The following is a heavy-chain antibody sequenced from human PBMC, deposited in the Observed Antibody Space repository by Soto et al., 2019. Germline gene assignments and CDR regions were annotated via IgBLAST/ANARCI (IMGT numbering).Heavy chain of an antibody. CDR2: INAGNGDT. D-gene: IGHD3-9*01. Sequence: QVQVVQSGAEEKRPGASVKASCKTSGYIFSDYGIHWVRQAPGHGLEWMGYINAGNGDTRYSPKFKGRPTITRDTSASTAYMDLTSLESTDTAVYYCATSDWAWWGQGTLVTVSP. CDR3: ATSDWAW. V-gene: IGHV1-3*05. J-gene: IGHJ4*02. CDR1: GYIFSDYG.